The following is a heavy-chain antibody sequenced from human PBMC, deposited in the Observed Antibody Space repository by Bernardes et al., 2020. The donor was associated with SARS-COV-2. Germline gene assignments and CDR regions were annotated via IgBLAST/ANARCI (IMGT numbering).Heavy chain of an antibody. CDR2: IYTSGST. J-gene: IGHJ6*02. D-gene: IGHD2-2*02. CDR3: ARQKSDIVVVPAAISYYYGMDV. CDR1: GGSISSGSYY. V-gene: IGHV4-61*02. Sequence: SETLSLTCTVSGGSISSGSYYWSWLRQPAGKGLEWIGRIYTSGSTNYNPSLKSRVTISVDTSKNQFSLKLSSVTAADTAVYYCARQKSDIVVVPAAISYYYGMDVWGQGTTVTVSS.